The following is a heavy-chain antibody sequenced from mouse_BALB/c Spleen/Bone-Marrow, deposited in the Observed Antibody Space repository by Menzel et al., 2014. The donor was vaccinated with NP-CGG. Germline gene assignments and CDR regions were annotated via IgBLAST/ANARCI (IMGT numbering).Heavy chain of an antibody. CDR1: GYTFSSYW. Sequence: QVQLQQSGAELMKPGASVKISCKATGYTFSSYWIEWVKQRPGHGLEWIGEILPGSGSTNYNEKFKGKATFTADTSSNTAYMQLSSLTSEDSAVYYGARLNYYGSLDYWGQGTTLTVSS. J-gene: IGHJ2*01. CDR3: ARLNYYGSLDY. D-gene: IGHD1-1*01. V-gene: IGHV1-9*01. CDR2: ILPGSGST.